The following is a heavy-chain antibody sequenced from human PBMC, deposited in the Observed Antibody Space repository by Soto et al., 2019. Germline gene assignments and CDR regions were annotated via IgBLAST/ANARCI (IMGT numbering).Heavy chain of an antibody. D-gene: IGHD2-15*01. V-gene: IGHV3-33*01. CDR1: GFTFSSYG. J-gene: IGHJ4*02. CDR2: IWYDGSNK. Sequence: GGSLRLSCAASGFTFSSYGMHWVRQAPGKGLEWVAVIWYDGSNKYYADSVKGRFTISRDNSKKTLYLQMNFLRAEDSAMYYCARPNCSGGSCYPEFDYWGRGTLVTVSS. CDR3: ARPNCSGGSCYPEFDY.